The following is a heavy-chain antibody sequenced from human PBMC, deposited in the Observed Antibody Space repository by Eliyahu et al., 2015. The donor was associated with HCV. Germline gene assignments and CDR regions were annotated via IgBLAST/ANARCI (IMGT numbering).Heavy chain of an antibody. D-gene: IGHD2-15*01. CDR3: VCVNRIPGAFDI. CDR2: IKSKTDGGTT. CDR1: GFTFSNAW. J-gene: IGHJ3*02. V-gene: IGHV3-15*01. Sequence: EVQLVESGGGLVKPGGSLRLSCAASGFTFSNAWMSWVRQAPGKGLEWVGRIKSKTDGGTTDYAAPVKGRFTISRDDSKNTLYLQMNSLKTEDTAVYYCVCVNRIPGAFDIWGQGTMVTVSS.